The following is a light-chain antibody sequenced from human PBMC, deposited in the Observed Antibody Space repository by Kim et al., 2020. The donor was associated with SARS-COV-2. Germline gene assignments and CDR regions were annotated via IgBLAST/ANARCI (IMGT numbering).Light chain of an antibody. V-gene: IGKV3-20*01. J-gene: IGKJ4*01. CDR1: QSVSNSR. Sequence: SPGERATLSCRASQSVSNSRLAWYQQKPGQAPRLLIYDASGRATGITDRFSGSGSGTDFTLTISRLEPEDFAVYYCQQYGASSLTFGGGTKVDIK. CDR2: DAS. CDR3: QQYGASSLT.